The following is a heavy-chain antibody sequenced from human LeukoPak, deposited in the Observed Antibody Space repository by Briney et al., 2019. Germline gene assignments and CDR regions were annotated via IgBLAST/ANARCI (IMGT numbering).Heavy chain of an antibody. D-gene: IGHD2-2*01. CDR1: GLTFSSYD. V-gene: IGHV3-48*03. Sequence: GGSLRLSCVGSGLTFSSYDMNRVRQAPGKGLEWISYISNSGNTIYYADSVKGRFTISRDNAKNSLYLQMNRLRAEDTAVYYCDTRPRYWGQGTLVTVSS. CDR2: ISNSGNTI. CDR3: DTRPRY. J-gene: IGHJ4*02.